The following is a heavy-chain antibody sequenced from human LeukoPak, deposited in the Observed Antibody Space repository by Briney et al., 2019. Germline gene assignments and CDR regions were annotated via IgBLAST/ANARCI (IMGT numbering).Heavy chain of an antibody. CDR2: TYYRSKWYN. CDR1: GDNVSSNSAT. J-gene: IGHJ6*02. Sequence: PSQTLSLTCAISGDNVSSNSATWNWIRQSPSRGLEWLGRTYYRSKWYNDYAVSMKSRITINPDTSKNQFSLQLNSVTPEDTAVYYCARRKAATFGMDVWGQGTTVTVSS. D-gene: IGHD6-13*01. CDR3: ARRKAATFGMDV. V-gene: IGHV6-1*01.